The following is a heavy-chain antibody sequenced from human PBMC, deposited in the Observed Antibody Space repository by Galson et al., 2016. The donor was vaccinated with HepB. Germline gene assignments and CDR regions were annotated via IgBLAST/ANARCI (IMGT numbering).Heavy chain of an antibody. CDR3: ARDRTSRAALEL. J-gene: IGHJ4*02. CDR1: GFTFNNYY. D-gene: IGHD1/OR15-1a*01. V-gene: IGHV3-11*06. CDR2: ISHRSSVT. Sequence: SLRLSCAASGFTFNNYYMGWIRQAPGKGLEWVSYISHRSSVTNYADSARGRFTISRDNARNSLYLQMNTLRTEDTAVYYCARDRTSRAALELWGQGVLVTVSS.